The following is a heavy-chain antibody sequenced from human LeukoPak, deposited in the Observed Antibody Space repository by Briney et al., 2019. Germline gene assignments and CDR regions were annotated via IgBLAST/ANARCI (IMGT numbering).Heavy chain of an antibody. D-gene: IGHD2-15*01. J-gene: IGHJ4*02. CDR1: GFTFSSYA. V-gene: IGHV3-30*04. CDR2: ISYDGNNK. CDR3: ARRDIVVVVSASDY. Sequence: GGSLRLSCAASGFTFSSYAMHWVRQAPGKGLEWVAIISYDGNNKNYADSVKGRFTISRDNSKNTVYLQMNSLRVDDTAVYYCARRDIVVVVSASDYWGQGTLVTVSS.